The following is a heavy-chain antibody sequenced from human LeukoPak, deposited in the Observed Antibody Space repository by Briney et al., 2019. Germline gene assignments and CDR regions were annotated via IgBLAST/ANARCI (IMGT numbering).Heavy chain of an antibody. CDR1: GGXISCCH. CDR2: MHHSGSA. V-gene: IGHV4-59*01. D-gene: IGHD3-16*01. Sequence: SETLSLTCSVSGGXISCCHCIWMRQSPGKGLEWIGYMHHSGSASDNPSLKSRVTISLDTPKNQFSLKLSSVTAADTAVYYCARLGGTARMDVWGQGTTVTVS. CDR3: ARLGGTARMDV. J-gene: IGHJ6*02.